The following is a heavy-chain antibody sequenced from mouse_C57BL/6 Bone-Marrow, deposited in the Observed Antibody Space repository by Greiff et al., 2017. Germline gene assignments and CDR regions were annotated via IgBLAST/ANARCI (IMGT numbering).Heavy chain of an antibody. D-gene: IGHD2-4*01. CDR3: ARRWDYDDYYAMGY. CDR1: GFTFSDYG. V-gene: IGHV5-15*01. CDR2: ISNLAYSI. J-gene: IGHJ4*01. Sequence: EVQRVESGGGLVQPGGSLKLSCAASGFTFSDYGMAWVRQAPRKGPEWVAFISNLAYSIYYADTVTGRFTISRENAKNTLYLEMSSLRSEDTAMYYCARRWDYDDYYAMGYWGQGTSVTVSS.